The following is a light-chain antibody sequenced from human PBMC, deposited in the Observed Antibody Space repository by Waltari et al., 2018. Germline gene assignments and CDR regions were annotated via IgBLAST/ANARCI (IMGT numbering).Light chain of an antibody. V-gene: IGLV2-14*01. CDR3: SSYTGRGTVI. CDR2: DLT. Sequence: QSVLTQPASVSGSPGQPITISCTGTNSDIGSYSYVSWYQQYPGKAPKLIIYDLTERPSGVSTRFSGSKSGNTASLTISGLQADDEAEYFCSSYTGRGTVIFGRGTMVTVL. J-gene: IGLJ2*01. CDR1: NSDIGSYSY.